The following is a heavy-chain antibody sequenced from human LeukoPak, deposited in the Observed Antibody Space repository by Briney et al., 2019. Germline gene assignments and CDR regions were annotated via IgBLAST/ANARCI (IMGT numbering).Heavy chain of an antibody. V-gene: IGHV4-39*01. D-gene: IGHD6-19*01. CDR2: IYYSGST. J-gene: IGHJ6*03. Sequence: SETLSLTCTVSGGSISSSSYYWGWIRQPPGKGLEWIGSIYYSGSTYYNPSLKSRVTISVDTSKNLFSLKLSSVTAADTAVYYCARHSSGWYYYYYYMDVWGKGTTVTVSS. CDR3: ARHSSGWYYYYYYMDV. CDR1: GGSISSSSYY.